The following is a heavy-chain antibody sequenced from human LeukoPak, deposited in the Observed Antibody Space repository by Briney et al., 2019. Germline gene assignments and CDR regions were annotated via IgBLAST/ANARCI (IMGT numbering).Heavy chain of an antibody. J-gene: IGHJ4*02. CDR1: GYSFTSYW. Sequence: GESLKISCKGSGYSFTSYWIGWVRQIPGKGLEWMGIIYPGDSDTRYSPSFQGQVTISADKSISTAYLQWSSLKASDTAMYYCARHGWGFHPSHYYDSSGYSYWGQGTLVTVSS. V-gene: IGHV5-51*01. CDR3: ARHGWGFHPSHYYDSSGYSY. D-gene: IGHD3-22*01. CDR2: IYPGDSDT.